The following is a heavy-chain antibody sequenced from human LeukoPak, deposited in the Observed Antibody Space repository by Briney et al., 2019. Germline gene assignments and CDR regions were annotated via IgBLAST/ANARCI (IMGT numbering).Heavy chain of an antibody. CDR1: GFIFSNYG. CDR2: ISGSGGST. J-gene: IGHJ4*02. D-gene: IGHD2-8*01. V-gene: IGHV3-23*01. Sequence: GGSLRLSCEASGFIFSNYGMNWVRQAPGKGLEWVSAISGSGGSTYYADSVKGRFTISRDNSKNTLYLQMNSLRAEDTAVYYCAKSGPRMLSGVRGPYYFDYWGQGTLVTVSS. CDR3: AKSGPRMLSGVRGPYYFDY.